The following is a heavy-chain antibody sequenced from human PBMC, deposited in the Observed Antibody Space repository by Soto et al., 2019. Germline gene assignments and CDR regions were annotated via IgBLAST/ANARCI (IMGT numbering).Heavy chain of an antibody. Sequence: GGSLRLSCAASGFTFSSYSMNWVRQAPGKGLEWVSSISSSSSYIYYADSVKGRFTISRDNAKNSLYLQMNSLRAEDTAVYYCAREKEIITMVRGAKSQYYYYYYGMDVWGQGTTVTVSS. CDR1: GFTFSSYS. V-gene: IGHV3-21*01. D-gene: IGHD3-10*01. J-gene: IGHJ6*02. CDR3: AREKEIITMVRGAKSQYYYYYYGMDV. CDR2: ISSSSSYI.